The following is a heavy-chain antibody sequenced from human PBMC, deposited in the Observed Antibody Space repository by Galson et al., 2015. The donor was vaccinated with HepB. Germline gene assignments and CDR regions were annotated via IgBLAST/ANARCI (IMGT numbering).Heavy chain of an antibody. CDR2: IDWDDDK. J-gene: IGHJ3*02. V-gene: IGHV2-70*11. Sequence: PALVKPTQTLTLTCTFSGFSLSTSGMCVSWIRQPPGKALEWLARIDWDDDKYYSTSLRTRLTISKDTPKNQVVLTMTNMDPVDTATYYCARLTGAKGAFDIWGQGTMVTVSS. CDR1: GFSLSTSGMC. CDR3: ARLTGAKGAFDI. D-gene: IGHD1-26*01.